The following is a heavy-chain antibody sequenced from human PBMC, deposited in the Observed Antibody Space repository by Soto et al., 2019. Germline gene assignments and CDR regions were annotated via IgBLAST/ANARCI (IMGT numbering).Heavy chain of an antibody. J-gene: IGHJ6*02. CDR1: GGTFSSYT. CDR2: IIPILGIA. Sequence: QVQLVQSGAEVKKPGSSVKVSCKASGGTFSSYTISWVRQAPGQGLEWMGRIIPILGIANYAQKFQGRVTITADKSTSTAYMELSSLRSEDTAVYYCATADYGDGSGSYLSYGMDVWGQGTTVTVSS. CDR3: ATADYGDGSGSYLSYGMDV. V-gene: IGHV1-69*02. D-gene: IGHD3-10*01.